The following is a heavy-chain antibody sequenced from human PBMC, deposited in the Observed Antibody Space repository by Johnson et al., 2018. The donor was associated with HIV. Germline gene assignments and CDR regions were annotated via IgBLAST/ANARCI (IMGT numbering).Heavy chain of an antibody. D-gene: IGHD3-3*01. CDR2: ISGSGGST. Sequence: EVQLVESGGGVVRPGGSLRLSCAASGFTFSGYWMSWVRQAPGKGLEWVSAISGSGGSTYYADSVKGRFTISRDNSKNTLYLQMNSLRPEDSALYYCARGRGLQCLGWPTGLWSAFDIWGQGTMVTVSS. J-gene: IGHJ3*02. CDR1: GFTFSGYW. CDR3: ARGRGLQCLGWPTGLWSAFDI. V-gene: IGHV3-23*04.